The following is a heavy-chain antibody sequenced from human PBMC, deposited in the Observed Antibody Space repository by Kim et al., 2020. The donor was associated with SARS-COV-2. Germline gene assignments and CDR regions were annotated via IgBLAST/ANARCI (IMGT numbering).Heavy chain of an antibody. CDR1: GYSITDNY. CDR3: SGPYCSRGGCYFAD. J-gene: IGHJ4*02. V-gene: IGHV3-53*01. Sequence: GGSLRLSCAVSGYSITDNYMSWVRQAPGKGLEWVSIIYSGGSTSYADSVKGRFTFSSDNSKNTIYLQMNSLRAEDTTVYYCSGPYCSRGGCYFADWGQGT. D-gene: IGHD2-15*01. CDR2: IYSGGST.